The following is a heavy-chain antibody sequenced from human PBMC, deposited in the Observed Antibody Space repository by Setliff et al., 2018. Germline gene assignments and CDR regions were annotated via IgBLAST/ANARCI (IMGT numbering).Heavy chain of an antibody. CDR2: INPIFGTA. J-gene: IGHJ6*03. Sequence: SVTVSCKASGGTFSSYGVSWVRQAPEQGLEWMGGINPIFGTANYAQKFQGRLTVTTDESTNTAYMELSSLSSEDTAVYYCARVFGSSSSPYNYYYYMDVWGKGTTVTVSS. V-gene: IGHV1-69*05. D-gene: IGHD6-6*01. CDR1: GGTFSSYG. CDR3: ARVFGSSSSPYNYYYYMDV.